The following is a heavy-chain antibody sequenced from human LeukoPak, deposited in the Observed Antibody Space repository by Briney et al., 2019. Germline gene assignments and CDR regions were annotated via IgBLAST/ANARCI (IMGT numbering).Heavy chain of an antibody. D-gene: IGHD6-19*01. Sequence: GGSLRPSCAASGFTFSSYWMSWVRQAPGKGLEWVANINEDGSEKFYVDSVKGRFTISRDSAKNSLYLQMTSLKVDDTAVYYCARDWKQWLADYWGQGILVTVSS. J-gene: IGHJ4*02. CDR3: ARDWKQWLADY. V-gene: IGHV3-7*03. CDR2: INEDGSEK. CDR1: GFTFSSYW.